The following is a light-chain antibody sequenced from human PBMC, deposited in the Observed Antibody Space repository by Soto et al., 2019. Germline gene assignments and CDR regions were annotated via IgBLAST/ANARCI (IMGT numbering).Light chain of an antibody. J-gene: IGKJ4*01. CDR2: GAS. V-gene: IGKV1-5*01. CDR3: QHYNSYST. Sequence: DVQMTQSPSTLSASIGDRVTITCRARQSISSWVAWYQQKPGKAPQLLISGASGLQGGVPSRFSGSGSGTEFAISICSLQPDDFATYYCQHYNSYSTFGGGTKVEIK. CDR1: QSISSW.